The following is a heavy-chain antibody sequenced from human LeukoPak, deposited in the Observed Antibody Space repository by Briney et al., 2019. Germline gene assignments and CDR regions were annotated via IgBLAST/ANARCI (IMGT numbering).Heavy chain of an antibody. CDR3: ARSGYNYGYWFDY. J-gene: IGHJ4*02. V-gene: IGHV3-53*01. D-gene: IGHD5-18*01. CDR1: GFTVSSNY. Sequence: GGSLRLSCAASGFTVSSNYMTWVRQAPGKGLKWVSHIYSGGSTFYADSVKGRFTISRDNSKNTLYLQMNSLRAEDTAVYYCARSGYNYGYWFDYWGQGTLVTVSS. CDR2: IYSGGST.